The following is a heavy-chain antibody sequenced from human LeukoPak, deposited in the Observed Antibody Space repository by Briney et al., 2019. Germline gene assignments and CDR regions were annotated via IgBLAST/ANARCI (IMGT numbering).Heavy chain of an antibody. CDR1: GGTFSSYA. D-gene: IGHD6-19*01. CDR3: ARIAVAGTGYFDY. J-gene: IGHJ4*02. Sequence: ASVKVSCKASGGTFSSYAISWVRQAPGQGLEWMGRIIPIFGIANYAQKFHGRVTITADKSTSTAYMELSSLRSEDTAVYYCARIAVAGTGYFDYWGQGTLVTVSS. V-gene: IGHV1-69*04. CDR2: IIPIFGIA.